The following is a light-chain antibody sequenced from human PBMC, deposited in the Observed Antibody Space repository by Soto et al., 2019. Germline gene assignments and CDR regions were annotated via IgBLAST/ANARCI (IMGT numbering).Light chain of an antibody. CDR2: GAS. Sequence: EIVLTQSPGTLSLSPGERATLSCRASQSGSSRYLAWYQQKHCQAPRLLIYGASSRATGITERFSGNESGRDFPLNNSRLEPKDFAVYHCQTYGTAPPTFGGWTKVEI. CDR3: QTYGTAPPT. V-gene: IGKV3-20*01. CDR1: QSGSSRY. J-gene: IGKJ4*01.